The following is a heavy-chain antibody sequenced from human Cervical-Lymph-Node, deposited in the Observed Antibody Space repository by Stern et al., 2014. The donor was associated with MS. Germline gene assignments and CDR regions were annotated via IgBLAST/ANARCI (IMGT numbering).Heavy chain of an antibody. CDR2: ITPLFGTA. D-gene: IGHD6-13*01. CDR3: ARHQGGIAAN. CDR1: GGSFSTFD. J-gene: IGHJ4*02. Sequence: QVQLVQSGAEVKRPESSVKVSCKASGGSFSTFDIGWVRQAPGQGLEWLGGITPLFGTAHYAQNFQGRVTFTADESTSTAYMELTNLRSEDTALYYCARHQGGIAANWGQGTLVTVSS. V-gene: IGHV1-69*01.